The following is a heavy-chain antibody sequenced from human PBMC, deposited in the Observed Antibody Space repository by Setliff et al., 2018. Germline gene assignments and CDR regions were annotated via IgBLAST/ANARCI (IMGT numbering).Heavy chain of an antibody. J-gene: IGHJ6*03. CDR3: ARASRFATIVWKGDYYMDV. CDR1: GYTLTTYS. D-gene: IGHD3-16*02. V-gene: IGHV7-4-1*02. CDR2: INTRTGNP. Sequence: ASVKVSCKASGYTLTTYSMNWVRQAPGQGLEWMGYINTRTGNPMYAQGFTGRFVFSLDPSVSTAYLQISSLKAEDTALYYCARASRFATIVWKGDYYMDVWGKGTTVTVSS.